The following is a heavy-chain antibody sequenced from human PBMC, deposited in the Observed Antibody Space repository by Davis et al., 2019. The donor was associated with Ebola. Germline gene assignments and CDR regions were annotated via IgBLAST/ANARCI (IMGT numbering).Heavy chain of an antibody. J-gene: IGHJ6*04. V-gene: IGHV3-30*04. CDR2: IWYDGRNT. D-gene: IGHD3/OR15-3a*01. CDR1: GFIFSSDT. CDR3: ARDMGYAYGFSGMDV. Sequence: GESLKISCAASGFIFSSDTMYWVRQAPGKGLEWVVVIWYDGRNTYYADSVKGRFTISRDNSKNTLYLQMNSLRPEDTAMYYCARDMGYAYGFSGMDVWGKGTTVTVSS.